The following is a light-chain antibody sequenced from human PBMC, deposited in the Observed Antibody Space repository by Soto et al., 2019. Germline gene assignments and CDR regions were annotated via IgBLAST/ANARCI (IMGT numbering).Light chain of an antibody. CDR1: QSVSSN. Sequence: EIVMTQSPATLSVSPGERATLSCRASQSVSSNLAWYQQKPGQAPRLLIYGASTRATGIPARFSGSGSGTEFTRTIISLQAEYFAVYYCQQYNNWPLTFGQGTRLEIK. CDR3: QQYNNWPLT. V-gene: IGKV3-15*01. J-gene: IGKJ5*01. CDR2: GAS.